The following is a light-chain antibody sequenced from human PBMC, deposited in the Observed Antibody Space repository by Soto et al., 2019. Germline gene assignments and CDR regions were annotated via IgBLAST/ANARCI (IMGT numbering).Light chain of an antibody. Sequence: QSALTQPPSASGSPGQSVTISCTGTSSDIGAYKYVSWYQHHPGKAPKLMIYEVSERPSGVPDRFSGSKSGNTASLTVSGLQAEDDDDYYCTSYAGYNIWVFGGGTQLTVL. CDR3: TSYAGYNIWV. CDR2: EVS. V-gene: IGLV2-8*01. CDR1: SSDIGAYKY. J-gene: IGLJ3*02.